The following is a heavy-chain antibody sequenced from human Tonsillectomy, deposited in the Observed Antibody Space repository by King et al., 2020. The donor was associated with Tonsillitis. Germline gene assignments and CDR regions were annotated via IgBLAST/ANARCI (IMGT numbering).Heavy chain of an antibody. J-gene: IGHJ4*02. CDR1: GFTFSSYG. Sequence: VQLVESGGGVVQPGRSLRLSCASSGFTFSSYGIHWVRQAPGKGLGWGAVISSDGSKKYYSDSVGGRFTISRDNSKNTLYLQMNSLRADDTAVYYCAKARQLLVHFDYWGQGPLVPVPS. V-gene: IGHV3-30*18. CDR3: AKARQLLVHFDY. CDR2: ISSDGSKK. D-gene: IGHD6-19*01.